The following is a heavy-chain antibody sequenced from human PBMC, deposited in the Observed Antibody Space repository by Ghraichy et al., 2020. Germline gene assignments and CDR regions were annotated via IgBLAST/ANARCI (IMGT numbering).Heavy chain of an antibody. J-gene: IGHJ4*02. CDR3: ARDASPYYYDSSGFVY. D-gene: IGHD3-22*01. CDR1: GFTFSSYS. Sequence: LSLTCAASGFTFSSYSMNWVRQAPGKGLEWVSYISSSSSTIYYADSVKGRFTISRDNAKNSLYLQMNSLRAEDTAVYYCARDASPYYYDSSGFVYWGQGTLVTVSS. V-gene: IGHV3-48*04. CDR2: ISSSSSTI.